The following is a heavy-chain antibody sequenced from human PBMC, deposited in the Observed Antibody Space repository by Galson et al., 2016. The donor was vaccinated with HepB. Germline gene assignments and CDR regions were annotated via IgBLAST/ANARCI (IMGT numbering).Heavy chain of an antibody. CDR3: ARTRAAAGYYFDY. CDR2: IDWGDDK. Sequence: PALVKPTQTLTLTCTFSGFSLSTSGMRVSWIRQPPGKALEWLARIDWGDDKLYSASLKTRLTISKDTSRNQVVLTMTNMDPMDTATYYCARTRAAAGYYFDYWGQGTLVTVYS. J-gene: IGHJ4*02. D-gene: IGHD6-13*01. V-gene: IGHV2-70*04. CDR1: GFSLSTSGMR.